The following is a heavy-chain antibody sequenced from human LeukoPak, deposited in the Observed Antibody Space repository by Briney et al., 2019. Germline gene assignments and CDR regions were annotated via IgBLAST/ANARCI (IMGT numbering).Heavy chain of an antibody. V-gene: IGHV3-23*01. Sequence: PGGSLRLSCAASGFTFSSYAMHWVRQAPGKGLEWVSNISGCGGSTYYADSVKGRFTISRDNSKNTLYLQMNSLRAEDTAVYYCAKSVAGTGDPVDYWGQGTLVIVSA. J-gene: IGHJ4*02. CDR1: GFTFSSYA. CDR3: AKSVAGTGDPVDY. CDR2: ISGCGGST. D-gene: IGHD6-19*01.